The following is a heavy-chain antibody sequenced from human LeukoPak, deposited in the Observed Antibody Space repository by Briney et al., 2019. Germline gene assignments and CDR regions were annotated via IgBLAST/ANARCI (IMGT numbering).Heavy chain of an antibody. Sequence: GGSLRLSCAASAFTVSSNYMSWVRQAPGKGLEWVSVLYSGGSTYYADSVKGRFTTSRDNSKNTLYLQMNSLRAEDTAVYYCARVRRGSSWYYYGMDVWGQGTTVTVSS. CDR1: AFTVSSNY. V-gene: IGHV3-66*01. CDR2: LYSGGST. CDR3: ARVRRGSSWYYYGMDV. D-gene: IGHD6-13*01. J-gene: IGHJ6*02.